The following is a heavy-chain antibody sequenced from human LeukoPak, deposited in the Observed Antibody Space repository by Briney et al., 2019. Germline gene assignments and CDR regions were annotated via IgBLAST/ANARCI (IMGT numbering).Heavy chain of an antibody. CDR1: GFTFINYA. V-gene: IGHV3-21*01. CDR2: ISSGSTYI. CDR3: ARALSDAPTLGYCSGTSCYTAY. D-gene: IGHD2-2*02. J-gene: IGHJ4*02. Sequence: GGSLRLSCAASGFTFINYAMNWVRQAPGKGLEWVSSISSGSTYIYYADSLKGRFTISRDNAKNSLYLQMNSLRAEDTAVYYCARALSDAPTLGYCSGTSCYTAYWGQGTLVTVSS.